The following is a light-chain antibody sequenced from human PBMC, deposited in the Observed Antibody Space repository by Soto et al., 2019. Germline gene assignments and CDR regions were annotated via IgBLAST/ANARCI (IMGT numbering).Light chain of an antibody. V-gene: IGKV3-15*01. CDR3: QQYNNWRT. Sequence: EIVMTQSPATLSVSPGERATLSCRASQSVSSNLAWYQQKPGQAPRLLIYGASTRATGIPARLSGSGSGTDFTLTISSLQSEDFAVYYCQQYNNWRTFGQGTKVEI. J-gene: IGKJ1*01. CDR1: QSVSSN. CDR2: GAS.